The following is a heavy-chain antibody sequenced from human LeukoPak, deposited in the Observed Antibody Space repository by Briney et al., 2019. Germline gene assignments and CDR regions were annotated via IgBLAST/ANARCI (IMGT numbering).Heavy chain of an antibody. V-gene: IGHV4-34*01. CDR2: INHSGST. CDR1: GGSFSGYY. Sequence: SETLSLTCAVYGGSFSGYYWSWIRQPPGKGLEWIGEINHSGSTNHNPSLKSRVTISVDTSKNQFSLKLSSVTAADTAVYYCARIAVGAFDIWGQGTMVTVSS. D-gene: IGHD1-26*01. J-gene: IGHJ3*02. CDR3: ARIAVGAFDI.